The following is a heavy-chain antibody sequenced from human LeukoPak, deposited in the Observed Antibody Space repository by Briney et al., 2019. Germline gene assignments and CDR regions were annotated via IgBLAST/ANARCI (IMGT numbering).Heavy chain of an antibody. CDR3: ARGPREAAGRPDRLGGYYYMDV. V-gene: IGHV4-61*01. CDR2: IYYSGST. Sequence: PSETLSLTCTVSGASISSGNYYWSWIRQPPGKGLEWIGYIYYSGSTNYNPSLKSRVTISVDTSKNQFSLKLSSVTAADTAVYYCARGPREAAGRPDRLGGYYYMDVWGKGTTVTVSS. D-gene: IGHD6-13*01. J-gene: IGHJ6*03. CDR1: GASISSGNYY.